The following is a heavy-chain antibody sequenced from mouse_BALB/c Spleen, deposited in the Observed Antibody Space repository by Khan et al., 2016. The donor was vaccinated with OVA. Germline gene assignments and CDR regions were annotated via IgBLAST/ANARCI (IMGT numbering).Heavy chain of an antibody. CDR1: GYTFTNYW. Sequence: QVQLQQSGGEVVRPGTSVKISCKASGYTFTNYWLGWVKQRPGHGLEWIGDIYPGGDYTNYNVKFKGKATLTVDTVSSTANIQLCSLTSEDSSVYIGSRWATGYFDVWGAGTTVTVSS. V-gene: IGHV1-63*02. CDR3: SRWATGYFDV. CDR2: IYPGGDYT. D-gene: IGHD3-1*01. J-gene: IGHJ1*01.